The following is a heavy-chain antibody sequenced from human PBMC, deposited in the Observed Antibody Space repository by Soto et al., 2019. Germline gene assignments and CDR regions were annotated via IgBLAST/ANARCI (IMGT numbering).Heavy chain of an antibody. CDR3: ARDLLHYYGSGGPYYYYGMDV. Sequence: PGGSLRLSCAASGLTFSSYSMNWVRQAPGKGLEWVSSISSTTNYKYYADSVKGRFTISRDNAKNSLYLQMNSLRAEDTAVYYCARDLLHYYGSGGPYYYYGMDVWGQGTTVTVSS. V-gene: IGHV3-21*01. CDR1: GLTFSSYS. CDR2: ISSTTNYK. J-gene: IGHJ6*02. D-gene: IGHD3-10*01.